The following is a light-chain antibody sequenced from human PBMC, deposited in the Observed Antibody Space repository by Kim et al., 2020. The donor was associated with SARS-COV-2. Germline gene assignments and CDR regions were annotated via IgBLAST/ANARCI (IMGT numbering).Light chain of an antibody. CDR1: SSDVGGYNY. CDR2: DVS. J-gene: IGLJ2*01. V-gene: IGLV2-14*03. Sequence: SITISCTGTSSDVGGYNYVSWYQQHPGKAPKLMIYDVSNRPSGVSNRFSGSKSGNTASLTISGLQAEDEADYYCSSYTSSSTQGVVFGGGTQLTVL. CDR3: SSYTSSSTQGVV.